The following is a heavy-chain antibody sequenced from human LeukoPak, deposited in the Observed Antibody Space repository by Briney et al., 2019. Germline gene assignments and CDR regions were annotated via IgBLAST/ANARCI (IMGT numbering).Heavy chain of an antibody. J-gene: IGHJ4*02. CDR3: ARDAGYSSSFADY. CDR1: GYTFTGYY. V-gene: IGHV1-2*02. D-gene: IGHD6-19*01. Sequence: GASVTVSCKASGYTFTGYYMHWVRQAPGEGLEWMGWINPKSGGTKYAQKLEGRVTITRDRSSTTAYMELSRLRSDDTAVYYCARDAGYSSSFADYWGQGTLVTVSS. CDR2: INPKSGGT.